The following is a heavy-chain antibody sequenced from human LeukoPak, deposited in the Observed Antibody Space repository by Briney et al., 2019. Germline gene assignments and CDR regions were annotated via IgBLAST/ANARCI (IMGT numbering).Heavy chain of an antibody. V-gene: IGHV3-23*01. CDR3: AKGEHYYDSSGYPNHFDY. CDR1: GLTFTSSA. D-gene: IGHD3-22*01. CDR2: ISGRGGST. Sequence: PGRSLRPSSAASGLTFTSSAMSCGPQSRGQQLESVSAISGRGGSTYYADSVKRRFTISRDNSKNTLYLQMNSLRAEDTAVYYCAKGEHYYDSSGYPNHFDYWGQGTLVTVSS. J-gene: IGHJ4*02.